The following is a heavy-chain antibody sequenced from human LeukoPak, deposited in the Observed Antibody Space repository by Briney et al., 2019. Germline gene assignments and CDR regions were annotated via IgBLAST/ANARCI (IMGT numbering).Heavy chain of an antibody. CDR2: INPSSGGK. CDR3: ARGARPYVGSSWLDY. J-gene: IGHJ4*02. Sequence: ASVKVSCKASGYTFTVYYMHWVRQAPGQGLEWVGWINPSSGGKNYAQKFQGRVTMTRDTSISTAYMELSRLRSDDTAVYYCARGARPYVGSSWLDYWGQGTLVTVSS. V-gene: IGHV1-2*02. D-gene: IGHD6-13*01. CDR1: GYTFTVYY.